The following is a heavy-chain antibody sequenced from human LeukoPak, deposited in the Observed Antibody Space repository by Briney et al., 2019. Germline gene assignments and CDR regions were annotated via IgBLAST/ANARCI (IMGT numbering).Heavy chain of an antibody. J-gene: IGHJ6*03. D-gene: IGHD3-9*01. Sequence: ASVKVSCKASGGTFSSYAISWVRQAPGQGLEWMGGIIPIFGTANYAQKFQGRVTITADESTSTAYMELSSLRSEDTAVYYCARGHNRLRYFDWFAYYMDVWGKGTTVTISS. CDR1: GGTFSSYA. CDR2: IIPIFGTA. V-gene: IGHV1-69*13. CDR3: ARGHNRLRYFDWFAYYMDV.